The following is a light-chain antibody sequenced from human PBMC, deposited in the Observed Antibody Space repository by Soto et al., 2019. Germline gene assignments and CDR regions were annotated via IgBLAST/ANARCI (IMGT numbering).Light chain of an antibody. CDR2: GVT. J-gene: IGLJ1*01. CDR1: SSDVGAYNY. V-gene: IGLV2-14*03. CDR3: FSHRSGDSHV. Sequence: QSALTQPASVSGSPGQSITISCTGTSSDVGAYNYVSWYQQYPGKAPKLMIYGVTNRPSGVSNRFSGSKTSNTASLTISGLPAEDEADYYCFSHRSGDSHVFGTGTKLTVL.